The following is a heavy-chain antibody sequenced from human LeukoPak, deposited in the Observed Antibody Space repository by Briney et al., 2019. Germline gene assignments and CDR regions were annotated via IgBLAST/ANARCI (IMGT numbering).Heavy chain of an antibody. Sequence: GGSLRLSCAASGFTFNSYGMHWVRRAPGKGLEWVAFIRYDGSYEYYADSVKGRFTISRDNSETTLYLQMNSLRSEDTAVYYCAKDGGLHLYYYYNYMDIWGKGTTVTVSS. CDR1: GFTFNSYG. J-gene: IGHJ6*03. D-gene: IGHD5-24*01. CDR3: AKDGGLHLYYYYNYMDI. V-gene: IGHV3-30*02. CDR2: IRYDGSYE.